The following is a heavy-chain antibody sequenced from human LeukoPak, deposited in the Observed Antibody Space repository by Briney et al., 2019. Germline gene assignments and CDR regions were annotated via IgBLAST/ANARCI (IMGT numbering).Heavy chain of an antibody. Sequence: SETLSLTCTVSGNSFGDYYWSWIRQPAGEGLEWIGRIYTSGSTTYNPSLKSRVTMSVDTSKSQFSLNLMSVTAADTAVYYCARWGYYYDGSGLDYWGQGTLVTVSS. D-gene: IGHD3-22*01. J-gene: IGHJ4*02. CDR1: GNSFGDYY. V-gene: IGHV4-4*07. CDR2: IYTSGST. CDR3: ARWGYYYDGSGLDY.